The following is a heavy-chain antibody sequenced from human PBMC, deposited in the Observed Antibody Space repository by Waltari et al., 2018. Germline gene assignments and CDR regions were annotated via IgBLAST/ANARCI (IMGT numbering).Heavy chain of an antibody. V-gene: IGHV1-8*02. CDR2: VNPHSGAT. CDR1: GSTFITYP. D-gene: IGHD2-21*01. J-gene: IGHJ5*02. CDR3: ARGRDVFANFDYNWFDP. Sequence: QVQLVQSGAAVLKPGASVTVSCQASGSTFITYPITWMRQATGQGLEWLGWVNPHSGATAYAQKFQGRITMTWDTSMSTAYMELSNLRSDDTAVLYCARGRDVFANFDYNWFDPWGQGTLVTVSS.